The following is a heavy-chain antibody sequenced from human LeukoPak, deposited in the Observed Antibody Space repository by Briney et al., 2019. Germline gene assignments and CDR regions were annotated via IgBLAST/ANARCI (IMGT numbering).Heavy chain of an antibody. CDR3: ARGLPGGLDI. D-gene: IGHD2-8*02. V-gene: IGHV3-13*01. CDR1: GFTFSGYA. J-gene: IGHJ3*02. CDR2: IHTAGDT. Sequence: GGSLRLSCAASGFTFSGYAMSWVRQAPGKGLEWVSSIHTAGDTHYSGSVKGRFTISRENAKNSFYLQMNSLRAGDTAVYYCARGLPGGLDIWGQGTMVTVSP.